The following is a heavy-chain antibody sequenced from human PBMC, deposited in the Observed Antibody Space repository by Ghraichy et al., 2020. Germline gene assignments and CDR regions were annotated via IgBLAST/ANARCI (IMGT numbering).Heavy chain of an antibody. CDR1: GFTFRNYA. CDR2: ISGSGGST. CDR3: ARSDYDSSGYRAPYWYFDL. V-gene: IGHV3-23*01. Sequence: GGSLRLSCAASGFTFRNYAMGWVRQAPGKGLEWVSAISGSGGSTYYADSVKGRCTISRDNSKNTLYLQMNSLRAEDTAVYYCARSDYDSSGYRAPYWYFDLWGHGTLVTVSS. J-gene: IGHJ2*01. D-gene: IGHD3-22*01.